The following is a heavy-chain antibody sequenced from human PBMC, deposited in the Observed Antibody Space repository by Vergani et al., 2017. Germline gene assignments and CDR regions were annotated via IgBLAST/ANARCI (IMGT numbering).Heavy chain of an antibody. CDR1: GSTFTGYY. V-gene: IGHV1-2*02. Sequence: QVQLVQSGAEVKKPGASVTVSCKASGSTFTGYYMHWVRQAPGQGLEWMGWVNPSSGGTNYAQKFQGRVTMTRDTSISTAYMELSSLKSDDTAVYYCARDIGGYCSSTSCYPTDYWGQGTLVTVSS. CDR3: ARDIGGYCSSTSCYPTDY. D-gene: IGHD2-2*01. J-gene: IGHJ4*02. CDR2: VNPSSGGT.